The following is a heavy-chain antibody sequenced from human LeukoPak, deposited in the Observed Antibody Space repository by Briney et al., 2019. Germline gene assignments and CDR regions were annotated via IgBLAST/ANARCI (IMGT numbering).Heavy chain of an antibody. J-gene: IGHJ4*02. CDR2: IYYSGST. D-gene: IGHD3-9*01. Sequence: PSETLSLTCTVSGGSISSYYWSWIRQPPGKGLEWIGYIYYSGSTNYNPSLKSRVTISVDTSKNQLSLKLSSVTAADTAVYYCAREPGPLTGYDYWGQGTLVTVSS. CDR3: AREPGPLTGYDY. CDR1: GGSISSYY. V-gene: IGHV4-59*01.